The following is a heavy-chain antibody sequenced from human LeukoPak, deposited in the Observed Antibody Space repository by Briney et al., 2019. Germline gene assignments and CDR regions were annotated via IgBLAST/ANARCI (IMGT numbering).Heavy chain of an antibody. D-gene: IGHD6-6*01. V-gene: IGHV3-30*18. CDR1: GFTFSSYG. Sequence: GRSLRLSCAASGFTFSSYGRHWVRQAPGKGLEWVAVISYDGSNKYYADSVKGRFAISRDNSKNTLYLQMNSLRAEDTAVYYCAKESVGYSSSPSPFDYWGQGTLVTVSS. CDR3: AKESVGYSSSPSPFDY. J-gene: IGHJ4*02. CDR2: ISYDGSNK.